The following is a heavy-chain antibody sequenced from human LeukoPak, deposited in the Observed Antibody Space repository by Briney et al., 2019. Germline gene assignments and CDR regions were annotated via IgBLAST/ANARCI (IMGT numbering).Heavy chain of an antibody. CDR2: IYYSGST. J-gene: IGHJ4*02. Sequence: SETLSLTCTVSGGSISSYYWSWIRQPPGKGLEWIGYIYYSGSTNYNPPLKSRVTISVDTSKNQFSLKLSSVTAADTAVYYCASLAENRKWYYFDYWGQGTLVTVSS. D-gene: IGHD2-15*01. CDR1: GGSISSYY. CDR3: ASLAENRKWYYFDY. V-gene: IGHV4-59*01.